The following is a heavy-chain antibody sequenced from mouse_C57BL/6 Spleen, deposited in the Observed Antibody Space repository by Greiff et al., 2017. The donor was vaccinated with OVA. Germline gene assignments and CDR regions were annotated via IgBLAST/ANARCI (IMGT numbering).Heavy chain of an antibody. V-gene: IGHV1-50*01. D-gene: IGHD2-4*01. CDR3: ARKRPYDYDVFAY. J-gene: IGHJ3*01. Sequence: QVQLQQPGAELVKPGASVKLSCKASGYTFTSYWMQWVKQRPGQGLEWIGEIDPSDSYTNYNQKFKGKATLTVDTSSSTAYMQLSSLTSEDSAVYYCARKRPYDYDVFAYWGQGTLVTVSA. CDR2: IDPSDSYT. CDR1: GYTFTSYW.